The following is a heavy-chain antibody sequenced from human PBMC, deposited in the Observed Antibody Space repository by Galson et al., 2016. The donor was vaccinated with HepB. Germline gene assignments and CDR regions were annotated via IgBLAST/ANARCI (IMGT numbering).Heavy chain of an antibody. CDR3: AREVMTTVASYGMDV. Sequence: TLSLTCTVSGGSISSGDYYWSWIRQPPGKDLEWIGYIYYTGSTHYNPSLRSRVTVSVDTSKNLFSLRLSSVTAADTAVYYCAREVMTTVASYGMDVWGHGTTVTVSS. CDR2: IYYTGST. D-gene: IGHD4-11*01. CDR1: GGSISSGDYY. J-gene: IGHJ6*02. V-gene: IGHV4-30-4*01.